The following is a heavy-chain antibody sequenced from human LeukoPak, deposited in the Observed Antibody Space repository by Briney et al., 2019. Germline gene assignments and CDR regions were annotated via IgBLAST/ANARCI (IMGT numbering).Heavy chain of an antibody. D-gene: IGHD6-13*01. J-gene: IGHJ5*01. V-gene: IGHV1-8*01. CDR2: MNPNSGNT. CDR3: ARGLRREQQLLRGFDS. Sequence: ASVSVSCKASGYTFTNYDINWVRQASGQGLEWMGWMNPNSGNTGSAQKFQGRVTMTSNTSISTAYTELSSLRAEDTAVYYCARGLRREQQLLRGFDSWGQGTPVTVSS. CDR1: GYTFTNYD.